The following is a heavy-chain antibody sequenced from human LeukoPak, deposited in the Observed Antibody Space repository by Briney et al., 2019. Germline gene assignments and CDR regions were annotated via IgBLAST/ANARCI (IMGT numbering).Heavy chain of an antibody. CDR1: GFTVSSNY. D-gene: IGHD3-22*01. Sequence: GGSLRLSCAASGFTVSSNYMSWVRQAPGKGLEWVSVIYSGGSTYYADSVKGRFTISRDNSKNTLYLQMNSLRAEDTAVYYCARAVRDSSGYYEYYYYGMDVWGQGATVTVSS. J-gene: IGHJ6*02. CDR3: ARAVRDSSGYYEYYYYGMDV. CDR2: IYSGGST. V-gene: IGHV3-66*02.